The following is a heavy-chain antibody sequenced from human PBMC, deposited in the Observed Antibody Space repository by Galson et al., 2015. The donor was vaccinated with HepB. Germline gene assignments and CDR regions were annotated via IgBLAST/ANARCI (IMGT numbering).Heavy chain of an antibody. CDR2: MNPNSGNT. CDR3: ARGGVVTLLENFDY. J-gene: IGHJ4*02. D-gene: IGHD4-23*01. Sequence: SVKVSCKASGSTFTSYDINWVRQATGQGLEWMGWMNPNSGNTGYAQKFQGRVTMTRNTSISTAYMELSSLRSEDTAVYYCARGGVVTLLENFDYWGQGTLVTVSS. CDR1: GSTFTSYD. V-gene: IGHV1-8*01.